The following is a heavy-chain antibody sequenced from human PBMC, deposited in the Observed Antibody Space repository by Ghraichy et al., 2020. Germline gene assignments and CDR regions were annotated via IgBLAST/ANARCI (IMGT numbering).Heavy chain of an antibody. V-gene: IGHV1-18*01. CDR1: GYTFTSYG. J-gene: IGHJ5*02. Sequence: ASVKVSCKASGYTFTSYGISWVRQAPGQGLEWMGWISAYNGNTNYAQKIQGRVTMTTDTSTSTAYMELRSLRSDDTAVYYCARDGYDSSGYYLNWFDPWGQGTLVTVSS. CDR2: ISAYNGNT. CDR3: ARDGYDSSGYYLNWFDP. D-gene: IGHD3-22*01.